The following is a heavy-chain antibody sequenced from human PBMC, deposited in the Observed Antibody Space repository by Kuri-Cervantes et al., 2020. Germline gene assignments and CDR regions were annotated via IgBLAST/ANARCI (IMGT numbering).Heavy chain of an antibody. CDR1: GFTFSSYW. J-gene: IGHJ5*02. V-gene: IGHV3-74*01. D-gene: IGHD6-13*01. CDR3: ARAVIAAAGTRDWFDP. CDR2: INSDGSST. Sequence: GESLKISCAASGFTFSSYWMHWVRQAPGKGLVWVSRINSDGSSTSYADSVKGRFTISRDNSKNTLYLQMNSLRAEDTAVYYCARAVIAAAGTRDWFDPWGQGTLVTVSS.